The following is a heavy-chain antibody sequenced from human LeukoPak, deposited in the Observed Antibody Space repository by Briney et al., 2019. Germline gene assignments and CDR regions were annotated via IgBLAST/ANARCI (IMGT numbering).Heavy chain of an antibody. D-gene: IGHD6-13*01. CDR3: ARVLQQQLVPNYWYFDL. CDR2: IYYSGST. Sequence: PSETLSLTCTVSGGSISSYYWSWIRQPPGKGLEWIGYIYYSGSTNYNPSLKSRVTISVDTSKNQFSLKLSSVTAADTAVYYCARVLQQQLVPNYWYFDLWGRGTLVTVSS. V-gene: IGHV4-59*12. CDR1: GGSISSYY. J-gene: IGHJ2*01.